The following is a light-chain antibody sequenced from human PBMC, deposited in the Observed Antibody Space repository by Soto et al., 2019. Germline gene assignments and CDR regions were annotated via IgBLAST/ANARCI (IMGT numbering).Light chain of an antibody. CDR1: SSNIGAEYD. Sequence: QSVLTQPPSVSGAPGQRVAISCTGSSSNIGAEYDVHWYQQLPGTAPKRLIYGDNNRPSGVPDRFSGSKSGTSASLAITGLQPEDEADYYCQSYDSSMTTLVFGTGTKGTV. V-gene: IGLV1-40*01. CDR3: QSYDSSMTTLV. CDR2: GDN. J-gene: IGLJ1*01.